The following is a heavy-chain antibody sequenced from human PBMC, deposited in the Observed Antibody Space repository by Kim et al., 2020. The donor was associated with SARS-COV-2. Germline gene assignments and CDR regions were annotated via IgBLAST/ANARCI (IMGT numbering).Heavy chain of an antibody. J-gene: IGHJ4*02. V-gene: IGHV3-9*01. CDR2: ISWNSGSI. CDR1: GFTFGDYA. D-gene: IGHD5-12*01. CDR3: AKAPARYRYSGYLFDS. Sequence: GGSLRLSCAASGFTFGDYAMHWVRQAPGKGLEWVSGISWNSGSIGYADSVKGRFTISRDNAKNSLYLQMNSLRAEDKALYYCAKAPARYRYSGYLFDSWGQGTLVTVSS.